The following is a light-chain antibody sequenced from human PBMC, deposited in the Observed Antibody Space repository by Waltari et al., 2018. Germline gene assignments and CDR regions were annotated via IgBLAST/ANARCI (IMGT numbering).Light chain of an antibody. CDR3: GTWDSSLSGAV. J-gene: IGLJ7*01. V-gene: IGLV1-51*02. CDR1: SSNIGNNY. Sequence: QSVLTQPPSVSAAPGPRVTISCSGGSSNIGNNYVSWYRQFPGTAPKLLIYEESDRPSVIPCRFAGSKSGTSATLDITGLQAGDEADYYCGTWDSSLSGAVFGGGTHLTVL. CDR2: EES.